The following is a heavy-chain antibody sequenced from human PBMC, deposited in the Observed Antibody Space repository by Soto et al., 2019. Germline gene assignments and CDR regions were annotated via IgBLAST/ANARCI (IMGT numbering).Heavy chain of an antibody. CDR3: AKDRSGEYDFWSGSYYYYYYMDV. D-gene: IGHD3-3*01. CDR1: GFTFSSYA. J-gene: IGHJ6*03. Sequence: GGSLRLSCAASGFTFSSYAMSWVRQAPGKGLEWVSAISGSGGSTYYADSVKGRFTISRDNSKNTLYLQMNSLRAEDTAVYYCAKDRSGEYDFWSGSYYYYYYMDVWGKGTTVTVSS. CDR2: ISGSGGST. V-gene: IGHV3-23*01.